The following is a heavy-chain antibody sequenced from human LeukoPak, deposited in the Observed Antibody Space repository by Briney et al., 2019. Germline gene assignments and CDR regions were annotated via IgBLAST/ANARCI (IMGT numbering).Heavy chain of an antibody. CDR1: GGTSSSYA. Sequence: SVKVSCKASGGTSSSYAISWVRQAPGQGLEWMGRIIPILGIANYAQKFQGRVTITADKSTSTAYMELSSLRSEDTAVYYCARARDSSGYLYYYYGMDVWGQGTTVTVSS. D-gene: IGHD3-22*01. CDR3: ARARDSSGYLYYYYGMDV. V-gene: IGHV1-69*04. J-gene: IGHJ6*02. CDR2: IIPILGIA.